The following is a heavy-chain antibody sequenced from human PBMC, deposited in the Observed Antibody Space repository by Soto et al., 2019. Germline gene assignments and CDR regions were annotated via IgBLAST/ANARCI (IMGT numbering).Heavy chain of an antibody. CDR1: GFTFRNAW. Sequence: EVQLVESGGCWVKPGGSRRLSCAASGFTFRNAWMNWDRQAPGKGLGWVGRIKSKSDGETTDYAAPVKGRFTISRDDSKNTLYLQMNSLKTEDTAVYYCTTGLTYYYDSSGYYWAGGMDVWGQGITVTVSS. CDR3: TTGLTYYYDSSGYYWAGGMDV. J-gene: IGHJ6*02. V-gene: IGHV3-15*01. CDR2: IKSKSDGETT. D-gene: IGHD3-22*01.